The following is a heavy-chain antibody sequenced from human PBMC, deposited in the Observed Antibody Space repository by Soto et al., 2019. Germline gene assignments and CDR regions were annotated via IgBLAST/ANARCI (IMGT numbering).Heavy chain of an antibody. CDR3: ARSRNDFWSGYYRRAESYYMDV. CDR2: IYYSGST. J-gene: IGHJ6*03. CDR1: GGSISSYY. D-gene: IGHD3-3*01. Sequence: QVQLQESGPGLVKPSETLSLTCTVSGGSISSYYWGWIRQPPGKGLEWIGYIYYSGSTNYNPSLKSRVTISVDTSKNPFSLKLSSVTAADTAVYYCARSRNDFWSGYYRRAESYYMDVWGKGTTVTVSS. V-gene: IGHV4-59*08.